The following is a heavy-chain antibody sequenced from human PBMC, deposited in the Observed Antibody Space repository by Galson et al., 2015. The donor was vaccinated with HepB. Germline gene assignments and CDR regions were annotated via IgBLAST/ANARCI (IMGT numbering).Heavy chain of an antibody. CDR3: ARAYWERITMVRGVGAFDY. J-gene: IGHJ4*02. D-gene: IGHD3-10*01. Sequence: SLRLSCAASGFTFSSYEMNWVRQAPGKGLEWVSYISSSGSTIYYADSVKGRFTISRDNAKNSLYLQMNSLRAEDTAVYYCARAYWERITMVRGVGAFDYWGQGTLVTVSS. CDR2: ISSSGSTI. CDR1: GFTFSSYE. V-gene: IGHV3-48*03.